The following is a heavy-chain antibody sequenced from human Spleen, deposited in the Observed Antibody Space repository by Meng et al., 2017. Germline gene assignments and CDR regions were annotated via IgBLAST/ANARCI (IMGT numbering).Heavy chain of an antibody. CDR1: GGSVSSSNW. Sequence: QVQLQESGPGLVKPSGTLSLTCAGSGGSVSSSNWWSWVRQPPGKGLEWIGEIYHTGSTNYNPSLKSRVTISVDKSKNHFSLSLSSVTAADTAVYYCARLEQLTENTRYNWFDPWGQGTLVTVSS. V-gene: IGHV4-4*02. D-gene: IGHD1-7*01. CDR2: IYHTGST. J-gene: IGHJ5*02. CDR3: ARLEQLTENTRYNWFDP.